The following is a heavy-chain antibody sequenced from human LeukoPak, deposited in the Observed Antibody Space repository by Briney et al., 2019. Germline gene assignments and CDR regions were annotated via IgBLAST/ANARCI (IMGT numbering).Heavy chain of an antibody. V-gene: IGHV3-21*01. D-gene: IGHD2-15*01. CDR3: ARGGYCSGGSCHSFTDY. CDR1: GFTLSSYS. J-gene: IGHJ4*02. Sequence: PGRSLRLSCAASGFTLSSYSMNWVRQAPGKGLEWVSSIRSSSSDIYYADSVKGRFTISRDNAKNSLYLQMNSLRAEDTAAYYCARGGYCSGGSCHSFTDYWGQGTLVTVSS. CDR2: IRSSSSDI.